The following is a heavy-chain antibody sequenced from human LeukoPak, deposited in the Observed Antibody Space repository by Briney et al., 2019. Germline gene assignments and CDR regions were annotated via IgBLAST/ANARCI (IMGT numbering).Heavy chain of an antibody. CDR3: AKYMPPAMQPFLDY. D-gene: IGHD2-2*01. Sequence: GGSLRLSCAGSGFTFSSYPMRWVRQAPGKGLEWVSSISGGGSNTYYADSVKGRFTISRDDSKNTLYLQMNSLRAEDTAVYYCAKYMPPAMQPFLDYWGQGTLVTVSS. CDR2: ISGGGSNT. J-gene: IGHJ4*02. V-gene: IGHV3-23*01. CDR1: GFTFSSYP.